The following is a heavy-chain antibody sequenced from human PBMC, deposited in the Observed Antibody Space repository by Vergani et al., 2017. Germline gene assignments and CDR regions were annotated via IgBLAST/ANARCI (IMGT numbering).Heavy chain of an antibody. Sequence: QVQLVQSGAEVKKPGASVKVSCKASGYTFLSYGISWVRQAPGQGLKWMGWISVYNGVINYAQNFQGRVTMTTDISTNTASMELRSLRSDDTAVYYCARDLSYYYGSGSTKPFDYWGQGTLVIVSS. CDR1: GYTFLSYG. D-gene: IGHD3-10*01. V-gene: IGHV1-18*01. CDR3: ARDLSYYYGSGSTKPFDY. CDR2: ISVYNGVI. J-gene: IGHJ4*02.